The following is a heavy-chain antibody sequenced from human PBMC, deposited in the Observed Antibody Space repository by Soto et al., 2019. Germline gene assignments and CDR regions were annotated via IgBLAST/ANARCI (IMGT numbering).Heavy chain of an antibody. CDR2: IYPADSDT. D-gene: IGHD1-1*01. V-gene: IGHV5-51*01. Sequence: PGESLKISCKGSGYSFNTYWIAWVRQMPGKGLEWMGIIYPADSDTRYSPSFQGQVTISADKSISTPYLQWNSLKASDTAIYYCARLNEGRSYDYYYYMDVWAKGTTVTVSS. J-gene: IGHJ6*03. CDR3: ARLNEGRSYDYYYYMDV. CDR1: GYSFNTYW.